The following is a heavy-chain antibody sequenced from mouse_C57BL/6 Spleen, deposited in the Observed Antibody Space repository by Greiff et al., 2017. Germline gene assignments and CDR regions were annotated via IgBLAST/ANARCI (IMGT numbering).Heavy chain of an antibody. CDR1: GYTFTSYW. CDR3: ARNSNYVRDYAMDY. J-gene: IGHJ4*01. D-gene: IGHD2-5*01. CDR2: IDPSDSYT. V-gene: IGHV1-50*01. Sequence: QVQLQQPGAELVKPGASVKLSCTASGYTFTSYWMQWVPQRPGQGLEWIGEIDPSDSYTNYNQKFKGKATLTVDTSSSTAYMQLSSLTAEDSAVYYCARNSNYVRDYAMDYWGQGTSVTVAS.